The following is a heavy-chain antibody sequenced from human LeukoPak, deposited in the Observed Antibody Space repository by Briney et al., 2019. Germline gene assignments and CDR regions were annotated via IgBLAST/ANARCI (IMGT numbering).Heavy chain of an antibody. V-gene: IGHV4-34*01. CDR3: ARGMRFLEWLFIGNWFDP. CDR2: INHSGST. D-gene: IGHD3-3*01. Sequence: SETLSLTCAVYGGSFSGYYWSWIRQPPGKGLEWIGEINHSGSTNYNPSLKSRVTISVDTSKNQFSLKLSSVTAADTAVYYCARGMRFLEWLFIGNWFDPWGQGTLVTVSS. CDR1: GGSFSGYY. J-gene: IGHJ5*02.